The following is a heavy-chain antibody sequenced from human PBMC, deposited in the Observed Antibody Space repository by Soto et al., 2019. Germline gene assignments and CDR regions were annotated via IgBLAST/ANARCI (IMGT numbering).Heavy chain of an antibody. Sequence: QVQLVESGGGVVQPGRSLRLSCAASGFTFSSYAMHWVRQAPGKGLEWVAVISYDGSNKYYADSVKGRFTISRDNSKNTLYLQMNSLRAEDTAVYYGGRGGGWEDGYKYYFDYWGQGTLVTVSS. CDR3: GRGGGWEDGYKYYFDY. CDR1: GFTFSSYA. V-gene: IGHV3-30-3*01. D-gene: IGHD5-12*01. CDR2: ISYDGSNK. J-gene: IGHJ4*02.